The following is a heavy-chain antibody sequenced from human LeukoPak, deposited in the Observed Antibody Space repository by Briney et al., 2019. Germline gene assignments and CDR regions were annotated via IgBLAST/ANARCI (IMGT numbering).Heavy chain of an antibody. D-gene: IGHD6-13*01. CDR3: ARDRTAAALDYYMDV. V-gene: IGHV4-61*02. CDR2: IYTSGST. Sequence: SQTLSLTCTVSGGSISSGSYYWSWIRQPAGKGLEWIGRIYTSGSTNYNPSLKSRVTMSVDTSKNQFSLKLSSATAADTAVYYCARDRTAAALDYYMDVWGKGTTVAVSS. CDR1: GGSISSGSYY. J-gene: IGHJ6*03.